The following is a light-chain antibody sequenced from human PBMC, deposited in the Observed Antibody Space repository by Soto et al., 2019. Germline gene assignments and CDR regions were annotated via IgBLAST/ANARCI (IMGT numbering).Light chain of an antibody. CDR2: DNN. Sequence: QSVLTQPPSVSGAPGQRVSISCTGSSSNIGAGYNVHWYQQLPGTAPKLIIYDNNNRPSGVADRFSGSKSGTSASLAITGLQAEDEADYYCQSYDTSLSGFYVFGTGTKVTVL. J-gene: IGLJ1*01. CDR1: SSNIGAGYN. V-gene: IGLV1-40*01. CDR3: QSYDTSLSGFYV.